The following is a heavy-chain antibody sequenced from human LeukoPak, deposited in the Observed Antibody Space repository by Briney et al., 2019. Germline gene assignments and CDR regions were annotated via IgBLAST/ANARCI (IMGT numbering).Heavy chain of an antibody. CDR2: IYSGGST. D-gene: IGHD2-15*01. V-gene: IGHV3-53*01. J-gene: IGHJ6*02. CDR1: GFTVSSNY. CDR3: ARGQYCSGGSCYSNYYYGMDV. Sequence: GGSLRLSCAASGFTVSSNYMSWVRQAPGKGLEWVSVIYSGGSTYYADSVKGRFTISRDNPKNTLYLQMNSLRAEDTAVYYCARGQYCSGGSCYSNYYYGMDVWGQGTTVTVSS.